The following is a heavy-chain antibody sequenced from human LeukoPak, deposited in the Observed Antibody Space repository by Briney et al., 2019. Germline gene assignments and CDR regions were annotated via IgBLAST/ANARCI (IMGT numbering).Heavy chain of an antibody. J-gene: IGHJ4*02. V-gene: IGHV3-20*04. D-gene: IGHD3-3*01. CDR3: ARDARRYYDFWSGYKGLDY. CDR1: GFTFDDYG. CDR2: INWNGGST. Sequence: GGSLRLSCAASGFTFDDYGMSWVRQAPGKGLEWVSGINWNGGSTGYADSVKGRFTNSRDNAKNSLYLQMNSLRAEDTALYYCARDARRYYDFWSGYKGLDYWGQGTLVTVSS.